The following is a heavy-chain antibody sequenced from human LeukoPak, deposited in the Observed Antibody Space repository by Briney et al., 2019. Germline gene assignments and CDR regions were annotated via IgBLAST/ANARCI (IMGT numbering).Heavy chain of an antibody. J-gene: IGHJ4*02. D-gene: IGHD5-12*01. CDR2: ISGSGGST. CDR1: GFTFSSYW. Sequence: GGSLRLSCAASGFTFSSYWMHWVRQAPGKGLEWVSTISGSGGSTWYADSVKGRFSISRDNSKNTLYLQMNNLRAEDTALYYCAKDYGTGYVHFDYWGQGTLVTVSS. V-gene: IGHV3-23*01. CDR3: AKDYGTGYVHFDY.